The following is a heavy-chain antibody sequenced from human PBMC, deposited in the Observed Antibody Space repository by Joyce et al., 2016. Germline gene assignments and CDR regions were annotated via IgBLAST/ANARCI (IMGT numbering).Heavy chain of an antibody. V-gene: IGHV3-30*18. Sequence: QVLLVESGGGVVQPGRSLRLSCTASGLTFSRFSMHWVRQGPGKGLGWGALISYNGERKFYADSVKGRFTISRDNSNNTLYLQINSLRHDDTARYYCAKSVPSAYFDDWGQGTLVTVSS. J-gene: IGHJ4*02. CDR1: GLTFSRFS. CDR2: ISYNGERK. CDR3: AKSVPSAYFDD. D-gene: IGHD6-25*01.